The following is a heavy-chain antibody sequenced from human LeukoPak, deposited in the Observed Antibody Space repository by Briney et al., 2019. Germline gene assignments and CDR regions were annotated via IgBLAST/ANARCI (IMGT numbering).Heavy chain of an antibody. V-gene: IGHV4-4*07. Sequence: TPSETLSLTCTVSGGSTSSYYWSWIRQPAGKGLEWIGRIYTSGSTNYNPSLKSRVTMSVDTSKNQFSLKLSSVTAADTAVYYCARTRVGDNSSGYYSDYWGQGTLVTVSS. CDR3: ARTRVGDNSSGYYSDY. CDR1: GGSTSSYY. D-gene: IGHD3-22*01. CDR2: IYTSGST. J-gene: IGHJ4*02.